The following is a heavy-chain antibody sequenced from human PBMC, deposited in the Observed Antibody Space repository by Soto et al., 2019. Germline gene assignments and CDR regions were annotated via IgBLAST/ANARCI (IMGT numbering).Heavy chain of an antibody. CDR2: ISYDGSNK. CDR1: GFTFSSYA. Sequence: LXLSCGDSGFTFSSYAMHSVRQAPGKGLEWVAVISYDGSNKYYADSVKGLFTISRDNSKNTLYLQMNSLRAEDTAVYYCARDKFYGMDVWGQGTTVTVSS. J-gene: IGHJ6*02. V-gene: IGHV3-30-3*01. CDR3: ARDKFYGMDV.